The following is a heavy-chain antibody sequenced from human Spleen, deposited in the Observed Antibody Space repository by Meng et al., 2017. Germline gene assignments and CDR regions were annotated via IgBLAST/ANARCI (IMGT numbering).Heavy chain of an antibody. V-gene: IGHV3-48*03. D-gene: IGHD5/OR15-5a*01. CDR2: IGSGGSSI. J-gene: IGHJ6*02. Sequence: GGSLRLSCAASGFTFSSYEMIWVRQAPGKGLEWVSYIGSGGSSIYYADSVKGRFTVSRDNAKNSVYLQMNSLRVEDTAVYFCARDLSNEASYHYYGMDVWGQGTTVTVSS. CDR1: GFTFSSYE. CDR3: ARDLSNEASYHYYGMDV.